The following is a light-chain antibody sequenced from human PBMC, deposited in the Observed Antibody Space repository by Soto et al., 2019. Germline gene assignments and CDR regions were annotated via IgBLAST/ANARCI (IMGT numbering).Light chain of an antibody. Sequence: SYELTQPPSVSVAPGQTARITGGGNNIGSTSVHWYKQSPGQAPVLVVYDDNDRPSGIPERFSGFNSENTATLTITRVEAGDEADYYCQVWNISTDHYVFGTGTKVTVL. V-gene: IGLV3-21*02. CDR3: QVWNISTDHYV. CDR2: DDN. J-gene: IGLJ1*01. CDR1: NIGSTS.